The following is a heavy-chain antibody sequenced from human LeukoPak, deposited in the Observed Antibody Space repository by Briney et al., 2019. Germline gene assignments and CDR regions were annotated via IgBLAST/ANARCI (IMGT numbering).Heavy chain of an antibody. J-gene: IGHJ6*03. V-gene: IGHV1-18*01. CDR2: ISAYNGNT. D-gene: IGHD1-7*01. Sequence: ASVKVSCKASGYTFTSYGISWVRQAPGQGLEWMGWISAYNGNTNYAQKLQGRVTMTIDTSTSTAYMELRSLRSDDTAVYYCARCNWNYLDYYYYMDVWGKGTTVTVSS. CDR1: GYTFTSYG. CDR3: ARCNWNYLDYYYYMDV.